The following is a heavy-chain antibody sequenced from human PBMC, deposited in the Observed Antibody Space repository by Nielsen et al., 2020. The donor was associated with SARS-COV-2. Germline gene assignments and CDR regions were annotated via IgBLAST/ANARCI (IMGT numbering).Heavy chain of an antibody. J-gene: IGHJ5*02. D-gene: IGHD1-1*01. CDR1: GFTFNNYD. V-gene: IGHV5-51*01. CDR3: ARYDDWFDP. CDR2: IYPGDSDT. Sequence: GESLKISCAASGFTFNNYDMHWVRQMPGKGLEWMGIIYPGDSDTRYSPSFQGQVTMSVDTSTDTAYLEWRSLKASDTATYYCARYDDWFDPWGQGTLVTVTS.